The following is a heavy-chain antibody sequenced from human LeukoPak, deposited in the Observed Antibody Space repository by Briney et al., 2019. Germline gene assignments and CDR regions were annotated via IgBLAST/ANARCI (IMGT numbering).Heavy chain of an antibody. J-gene: IGHJ3*02. V-gene: IGHV3-21*01. CDR3: ARDRGTAMAYDAFDI. CDR2: ISSSSSYI. Sequence: GGSLRLSCAASGFTFSSYSMNWVRQAPGKGLEWVSSISSSSSYIYYADSVKGRFTISRDNAKNSLYLHMNSLRAEDTAVYYCARDRGTAMAYDAFDIWGQGTMVTVSS. CDR1: GFTFSSYS. D-gene: IGHD5-18*01.